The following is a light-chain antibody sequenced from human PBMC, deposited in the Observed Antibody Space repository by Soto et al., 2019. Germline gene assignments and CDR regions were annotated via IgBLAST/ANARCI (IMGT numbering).Light chain of an antibody. CDR3: QQYYSFWT. V-gene: IGKV1-5*02. CDR1: RSVDKW. CDR2: EAS. J-gene: IGKJ1*01. Sequence: DIQMTQSPSTLSASLGDRVTIVCRASRSVDKWLAWYHQKSGKAPKLLIFEASNLQSGVPSRFGGSGSGTEFTLTINNLQPEDVGHYYCQQYYSFWTFGQGTTMEIK.